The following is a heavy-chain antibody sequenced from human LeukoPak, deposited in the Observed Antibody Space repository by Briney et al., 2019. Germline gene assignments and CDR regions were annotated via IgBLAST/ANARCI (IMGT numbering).Heavy chain of an antibody. J-gene: IGHJ3*02. CDR3: ARARQGKGYDSSGYYVNDAFDI. D-gene: IGHD3-22*01. CDR2: IKQDGSEK. V-gene: IGHV3-7*01. CDR1: GFTFSSYW. Sequence: GGSLRLSCAASGFTFSSYWMSWVRQAPGKGLEWVANIKQDGSEKYYVDSVKGRFTISRDNAKNSLYLQMNSLRAEDTAVYYCARARQGKGYDSSGYYVNDAFDIWGQGTMVTVSS.